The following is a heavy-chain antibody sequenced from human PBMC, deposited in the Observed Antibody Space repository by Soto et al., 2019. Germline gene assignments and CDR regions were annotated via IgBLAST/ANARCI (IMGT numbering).Heavy chain of an antibody. CDR3: AHKAKTYYYDSAFWY. V-gene: IGHV2-5*02. CDR1: GFSLSTSGVG. Sequence: QITLKESGPTLVKPTQTLTLTCTFSGFSLSTSGVGVGGIRQPPGKALEWLALIYWDDDKRYSPSLKSRRTITKDTSKNRVVLTLTNMDPVDTATYYCAHKAKTYYYDSAFWYWGQGTLVTVSS. CDR2: IYWDDDK. D-gene: IGHD3-22*01. J-gene: IGHJ4*02.